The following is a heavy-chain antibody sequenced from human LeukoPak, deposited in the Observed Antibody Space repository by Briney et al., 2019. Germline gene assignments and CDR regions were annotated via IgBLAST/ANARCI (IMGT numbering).Heavy chain of an antibody. J-gene: IGHJ4*02. D-gene: IGHD3-10*01. CDR1: GGSISSYY. CDR3: ARQGSGDPVFDY. CDR2: IYTSGST. V-gene: IGHV4-4*09. Sequence: SETLSLTCTVSGGSISSYYWSRIRQPPGKGLEWIGYIYTSGSTNYNPSLKSRVTISVDTSKNQFSLKLSSVTAADTAVYYCARQGSGDPVFDYWGQGTLVTVSS.